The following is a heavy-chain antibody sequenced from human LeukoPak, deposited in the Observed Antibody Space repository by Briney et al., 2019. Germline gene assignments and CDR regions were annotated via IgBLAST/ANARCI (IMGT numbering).Heavy chain of an antibody. Sequence: GGSLRLSCAASGFIFSSYAMHWVRQAPGKGLEWVAVISYDGSNKYADSVKGRFTISRDNSKNTLYLQMNSLRAEDTAVYYCARDSENVIGSNSHFDLWGRGTLVTVSS. D-gene: IGHD1-26*01. J-gene: IGHJ2*01. CDR2: ISYDGSNK. V-gene: IGHV3-30*04. CDR1: GFIFSSYA. CDR3: ARDSENVIGSNSHFDL.